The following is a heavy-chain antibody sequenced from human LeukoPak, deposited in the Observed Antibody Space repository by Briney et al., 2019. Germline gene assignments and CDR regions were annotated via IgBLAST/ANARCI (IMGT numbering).Heavy chain of an antibody. V-gene: IGHV1-69*13. J-gene: IGHJ3*02. CDR3: ARGIGDATMVHDAFDI. D-gene: IGHD5-18*01. CDR2: IIPIFGTL. Sequence: ASVKVSCKASGGTFSSYAISWVRQAPGQGLEWMGGIIPIFGTLNYAQKFQGRVTITADESTSTAYMELSSLRSEDTALYYCARGIGDATMVHDAFDIWGQGTMVTVSS. CDR1: GGTFSSYA.